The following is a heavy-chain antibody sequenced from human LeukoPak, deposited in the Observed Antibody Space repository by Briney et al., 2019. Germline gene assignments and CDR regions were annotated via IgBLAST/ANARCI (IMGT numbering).Heavy chain of an antibody. J-gene: IGHJ6*02. CDR1: GGTFSSYA. Sequence: EASVKVSCKASGGTFSSYAISWVRQAPGQGLEWIGGIIPIFGTANYAQKFQGRVTITADESTSTAYMELSSLRSEDTAVYYCARDPVAARRASGMDVWGQGTTVTVSS. CDR3: ARDPVAARRASGMDV. V-gene: IGHV1-69*13. CDR2: IIPIFGTA. D-gene: IGHD6-6*01.